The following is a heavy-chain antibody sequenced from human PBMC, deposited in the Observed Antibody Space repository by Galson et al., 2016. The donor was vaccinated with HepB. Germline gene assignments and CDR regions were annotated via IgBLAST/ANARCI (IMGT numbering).Heavy chain of an antibody. Sequence: SLRLSCAASGFTFSSFDMHWVRQAPGKGLEWVAVISYDGIKKNYADSVKGRFTISGDNSKNTLYLQMNSMRAEDMAVYYCARAREYSYGDYYLDYWGQGTLVTVSS. V-gene: IGHV3-30-3*01. CDR2: ISYDGIKK. D-gene: IGHD5-18*01. CDR3: ARAREYSYGDYYLDY. CDR1: GFTFSSFD. J-gene: IGHJ4*01.